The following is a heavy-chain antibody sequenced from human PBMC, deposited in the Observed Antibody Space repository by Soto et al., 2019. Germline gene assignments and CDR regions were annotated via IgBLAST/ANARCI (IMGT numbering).Heavy chain of an antibody. CDR1: GYTFTSYG. CDR3: ARAPIAVAGIGWFDP. V-gene: IGHV1-18*01. J-gene: IGHJ5*02. Sequence: GASVKVSCKASGYTFTSYGISWVRQAPGQGLEWMGWTSAYNGNTNYAQKLQGRVTMTTDTSTSTAYMELRSLRSDDTAVYYCARAPIAVAGIGWFDPWGQGTLVTVSS. CDR2: TSAYNGNT. D-gene: IGHD6-19*01.